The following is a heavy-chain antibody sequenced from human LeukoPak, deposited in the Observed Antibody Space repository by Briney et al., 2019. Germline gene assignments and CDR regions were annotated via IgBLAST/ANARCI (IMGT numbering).Heavy chain of an antibody. J-gene: IGHJ5*02. Sequence: SETLSLTCDVSGGSFSGYYWSWIRQPPGKGLEWIGEISHSGTTNYNPSLKSRVSMSVGASSTQFSLIMTSVTAADTAVYYCATSGSNGGGGFDPWGQGTLVIVSS. D-gene: IGHD3-16*01. CDR1: GGSFSGYY. CDR2: ISHSGTT. V-gene: IGHV4-34*01. CDR3: ATSGSNGGGGFDP.